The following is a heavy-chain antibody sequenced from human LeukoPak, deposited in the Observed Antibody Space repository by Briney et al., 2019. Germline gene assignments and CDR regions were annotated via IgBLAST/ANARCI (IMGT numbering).Heavy chain of an antibody. Sequence: PSETLSLTCAVYGGSFSGYYWSWIRQPPGKGLEWIGKINHSGSTNYNPSLKSRVTISVDTSKNQFSLKPSSVTAADTAVYYCAGFGELSEPYNWFDPWGQGTLVTVSS. CDR3: AGFGELSEPYNWFDP. D-gene: IGHD3-10*01. CDR2: INHSGST. J-gene: IGHJ5*02. V-gene: IGHV4-34*01. CDR1: GGSFSGYY.